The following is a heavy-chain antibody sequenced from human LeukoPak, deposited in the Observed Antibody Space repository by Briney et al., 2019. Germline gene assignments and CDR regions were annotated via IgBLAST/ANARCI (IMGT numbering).Heavy chain of an antibody. V-gene: IGHV1-2*02. Sequence: ASVKVSCKASGYTFTGYYMHWVRQAPGQGLEWMGWINSNSGGTNYAQKFQGGVTMTRDTSISTAYMELSRLRSDDTAVYYCARRGLGDYVWGSYRSSPYYYYYMDVWGKGTTVTVSS. J-gene: IGHJ6*03. D-gene: IGHD3-16*02. CDR3: ARRGLGDYVWGSYRSSPYYYYYMDV. CDR1: GYTFTGYY. CDR2: INSNSGGT.